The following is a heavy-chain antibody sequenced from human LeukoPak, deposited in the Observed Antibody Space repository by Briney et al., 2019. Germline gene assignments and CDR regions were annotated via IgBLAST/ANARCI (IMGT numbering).Heavy chain of an antibody. CDR2: ISYSGSA. V-gene: IGHV4-39*01. Sequence: SETLSLTCTVSGDSISGGTYYWGWIRQPPGKGLEWIGSISYSGSAYYNPSLKSRVTISVDTSKNQFSLKLTSVTAADTAVYYCARHRCGGSCYWLLGAGGDYGMDVWGQGTTVTVSS. D-gene: IGHD2-15*01. J-gene: IGHJ6*02. CDR1: GDSISGGTYY. CDR3: ARHRCGGSCYWLLGAGGDYGMDV.